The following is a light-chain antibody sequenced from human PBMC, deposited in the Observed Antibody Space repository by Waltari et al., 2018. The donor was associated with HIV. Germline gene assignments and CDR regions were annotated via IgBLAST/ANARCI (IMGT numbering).Light chain of an antibody. CDR3: SSYAGSNNVV. J-gene: IGLJ2*01. V-gene: IGLV2-8*01. Sequence: QSALTQPPSASGSPGQSVTISCTGTSSDVGGYNYVSWYQQHPGKAPKLMIYEVSKLPSGVLDRFSGSKSGHTASLTVSGLQAEDEADYYCSSYAGSNNVVFGGGTKLTVL. CDR1: SSDVGGYNY. CDR2: EVS.